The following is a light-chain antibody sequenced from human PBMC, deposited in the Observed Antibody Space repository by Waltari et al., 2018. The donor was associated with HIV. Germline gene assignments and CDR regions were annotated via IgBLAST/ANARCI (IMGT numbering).Light chain of an antibody. V-gene: IGLV1-47*01. J-gene: IGLJ3*02. CDR3: AAWDDSMSGLV. Sequence: QSVLTQPPSASGTPGQRVTISCSGSSSNIGGNYVYWYQQLPGTAPKLLIYRNNRRPSWGPDRFSGAKYGTSASLASSGLRSEDEADYYCAAWDDSMSGLVVGGGTKLTVL. CDR2: RNN. CDR1: SSNIGGNY.